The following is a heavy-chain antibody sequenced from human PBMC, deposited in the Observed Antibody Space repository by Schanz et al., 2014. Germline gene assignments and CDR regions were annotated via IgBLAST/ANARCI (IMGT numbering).Heavy chain of an antibody. D-gene: IGHD6-13*01. Sequence: EVQLVESGGGLVKPGGSLRLSCATSGFTLNNAWMNWVRQAPGKGLQWVARIKSKTDGETTDYAAPVKGRFSISRDDSQSTLYLQMNSLKIEDTAVYYCATASSPVREAGAGSSFHLWGQGTLXTVSP. CDR3: ATASSPVREAGAGSSFHL. CDR1: GFTLNNAW. CDR2: IKSKTDGETT. J-gene: IGHJ5*02. V-gene: IGHV3-15*01.